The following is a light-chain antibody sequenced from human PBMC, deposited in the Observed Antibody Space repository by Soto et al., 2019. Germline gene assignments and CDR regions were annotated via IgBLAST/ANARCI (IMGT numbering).Light chain of an antibody. J-gene: IGLJ3*02. Sequence: QSVLTQPPSASGTPGQRVTISCSGSSSNIGSNSVNWYQQLPGTAPKLLIYRGNQRPSGVPDRFSGSKSGASSSLAISGLRSEDEADYYCAAWDDSLSGRVFGGGTKLTVL. CDR3: AAWDDSLSGRV. CDR1: SSNIGSNS. CDR2: RGN. V-gene: IGLV1-47*01.